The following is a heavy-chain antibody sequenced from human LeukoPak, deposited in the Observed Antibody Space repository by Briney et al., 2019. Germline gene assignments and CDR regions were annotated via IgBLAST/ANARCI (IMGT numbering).Heavy chain of an antibody. CDR1: GFTVSSNY. D-gene: IGHD1-26*01. CDR2: IYSGGST. V-gene: IGHV3-66*01. CDR3: ARSSGEQPPFDP. Sequence: GGSLRLSCAASGFTVSSNYMSWVRQAPGKGLEWVSVIYSGGSTYYADSVKGRFTISRDNSKNTLYLQMNSLRAENTAVYYCARSSGEQPPFDPWGQGTLVTVSS. J-gene: IGHJ5*02.